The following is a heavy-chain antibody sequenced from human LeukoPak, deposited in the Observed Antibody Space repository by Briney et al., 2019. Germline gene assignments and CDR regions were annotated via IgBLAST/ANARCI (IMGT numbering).Heavy chain of an antibody. J-gene: IGHJ5*02. Sequence: GGSPRLSCAASGFTFSSYWVSWVRLAPGKGLEWVANIRRDGSEKWYADSVKGRFTISRDNAQNSVHLQMNSLRAEDTAVYHCARDEYRSRWLHPWGQGTLVTVTS. CDR3: ARDEYRSRWLHP. CDR1: GFTFSSYW. D-gene: IGHD5-24*01. CDR2: IRRDGSEK. V-gene: IGHV3-7*01.